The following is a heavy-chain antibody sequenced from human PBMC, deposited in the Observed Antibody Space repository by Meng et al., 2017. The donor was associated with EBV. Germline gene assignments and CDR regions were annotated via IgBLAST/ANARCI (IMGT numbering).Heavy chain of an antibody. CDR2: IIPIFGTA. Sequence: QVEMVQSGAEVKKPGFSVKVSCKASGGTFSSYAISWVRQSPGQGLEWMGGIIPIFGTANYAQKFQGRVTITADKSTSTAYMELSSLRSEDTAVYYCARAEIAAAGRLDYWGQGTLVTVSS. V-gene: IGHV1-69*06. CDR3: ARAEIAAAGRLDY. J-gene: IGHJ4*02. D-gene: IGHD6-13*01. CDR1: GGTFSSYA.